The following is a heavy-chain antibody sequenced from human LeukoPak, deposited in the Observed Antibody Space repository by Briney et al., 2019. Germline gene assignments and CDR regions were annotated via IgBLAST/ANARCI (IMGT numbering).Heavy chain of an antibody. CDR1: GGTFSSYA. D-gene: IGHD2-2*01. J-gene: IGHJ6*03. CDR3: ARETRLNNGDGVDQLLSGYYYMDV. V-gene: IGHV1-69*01. Sequence: GSSVKVSCKASGGTFSSYAISWVRQAPGQGLEWMGGIIPIFGTANYAQKFQGRVTITADESTSTAYMELSSLRSEDTAVYYCARETRLNNGDGVDQLLSGYYYMDVWGKGTTVTVSS. CDR2: IIPIFGTA.